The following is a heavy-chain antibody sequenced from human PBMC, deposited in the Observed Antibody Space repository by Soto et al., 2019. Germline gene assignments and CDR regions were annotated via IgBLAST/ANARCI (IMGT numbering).Heavy chain of an antibody. Sequence: LSLTCSVSGGSMSSGSYSWTWLRQPAGKEPELIGHVYVAGTVIYNPSLASRLTISIVPSKNQFSLDLTSVTAADTGKYYCARARTIGVSAVFFDPWGQGIPVTVS. J-gene: IGHJ5*02. CDR1: GGSMSSGSYS. CDR2: VYVAGTV. D-gene: IGHD3-3*01. CDR3: ARARTIGVSAVFFDP. V-gene: IGHV4-61*09.